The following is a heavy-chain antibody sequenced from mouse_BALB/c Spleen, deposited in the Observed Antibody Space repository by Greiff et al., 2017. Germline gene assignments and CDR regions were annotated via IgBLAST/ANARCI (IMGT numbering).Heavy chain of an antibody. CDR3: AREGTTVVVPGAMDY. D-gene: IGHD1-1*01. V-gene: IGHV3-2*02. J-gene: IGHJ4*01. Sequence: EVQLQESGPGLVKPSQSLSLTCTVTGYSITSDYAWNWIRQFPGNKLEWMGYISYSGSTSYNPSLKSRISITRDTSKNQFFLQLNSVTTEDTATYYCAREGTTVVVPGAMDYWGQGTSVTVSS. CDR1: GYSITSDYA. CDR2: ISYSGST.